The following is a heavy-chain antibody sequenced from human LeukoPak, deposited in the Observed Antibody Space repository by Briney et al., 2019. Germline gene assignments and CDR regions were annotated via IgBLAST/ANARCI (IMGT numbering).Heavy chain of an antibody. V-gene: IGHV3-30*04. J-gene: IGHJ4*02. CDR2: ISYDGSNK. Sequence: PGGSLRLSCAASGITFSSYAMHWVRQAPGKGLEWVAVISYDGSNKYYADSVKGRFTISRDNSKNTLYLQMNSLRAEDTAVYYCAREITVLRGGPRGKDYWGQGTLVTVSS. CDR1: GITFSSYA. D-gene: IGHD3-10*01. CDR3: AREITVLRGGPRGKDY.